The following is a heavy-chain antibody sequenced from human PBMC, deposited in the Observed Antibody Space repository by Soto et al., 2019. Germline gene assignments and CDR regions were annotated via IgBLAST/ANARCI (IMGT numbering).Heavy chain of an antibody. CDR1: GGSISSGGYS. D-gene: IGHD4-17*01. CDR2: IYHSGST. V-gene: IGHV4-30-2*01. Sequence: SETLSHTCAVSGGSISSGGYSCNWIRQPPGKGLEWIGYIYHSGSTYYNPSLKSRVTISVDRSKNQFSLKLSSVTAADTAVYYCARGMTTVTTFDYWGQGTLVTVSS. CDR3: ARGMTTVTTFDY. J-gene: IGHJ4*02.